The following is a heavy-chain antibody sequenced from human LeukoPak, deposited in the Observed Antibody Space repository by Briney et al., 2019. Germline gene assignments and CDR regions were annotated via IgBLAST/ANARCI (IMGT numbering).Heavy chain of an antibody. CDR1: GGSISSSNW. CDR3: ARVITVRGVIFDY. Sequence: SETLSLTCDVSGGSISSSNWWSWVRQPPGKGLEWIGYIYYSGSTNYNPSLKSRVAISVDTSKNQFSLNLSSVTAADTAVYYCARVITVRGVIFDYWGQGTLVTVSS. D-gene: IGHD3-16*01. J-gene: IGHJ4*02. V-gene: IGHV4-4*02. CDR2: IYYSGST.